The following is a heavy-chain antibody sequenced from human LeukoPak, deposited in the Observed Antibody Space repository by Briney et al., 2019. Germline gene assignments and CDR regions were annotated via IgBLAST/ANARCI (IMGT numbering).Heavy chain of an antibody. CDR2: ISGSGGST. D-gene: IGHD3-22*01. V-gene: IGHV3-23*01. J-gene: IGHJ4*02. CDR1: GFTFSSYA. CDR3: ARAMIVVSNQFDY. Sequence: GGSLRLSCAASGFTFSSYAMSWVRQAPGKGLEWASAISGSGGSTYYADSVKGRFTISRDNSKNTLYLQMNSLRAEDTAVYYCARAMIVVSNQFDYWGQGTLVTVSS.